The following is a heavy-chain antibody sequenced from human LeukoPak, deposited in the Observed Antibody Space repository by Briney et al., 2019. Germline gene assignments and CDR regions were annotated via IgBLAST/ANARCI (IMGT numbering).Heavy chain of an antibody. J-gene: IGHJ4*02. CDR1: GYTFTSYG. Sequence: ASVNVSCKASGYTFTSYGISWVRQAPGQGLEWMGWISAYNGNTNYAQKLQGRVTMTTDTSTSTAYMELRSLRSDDTAVYYCASSETYSSSWYGLDYWGQGTLVTVSS. V-gene: IGHV1-18*01. CDR2: ISAYNGNT. CDR3: ASSETYSSSWYGLDY. D-gene: IGHD6-13*01.